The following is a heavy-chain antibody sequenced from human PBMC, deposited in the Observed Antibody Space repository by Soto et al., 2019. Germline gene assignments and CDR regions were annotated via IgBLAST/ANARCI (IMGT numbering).Heavy chain of an antibody. CDR2: FDPEDGET. J-gene: IGHJ3*02. V-gene: IGHV1-24*01. Sequence: ASVKVSCKVSGYTLTELSMHWVRQSPGKGLEWMGGFDPEDGETIYAQKFQGRVTMTEDTSTDTAYMELSSLRSEDTAVYYCATVITIFGVVPGAFDIWGQGTMVTVSS. D-gene: IGHD3-3*01. CDR1: GYTLTELS. CDR3: ATVITIFGVVPGAFDI.